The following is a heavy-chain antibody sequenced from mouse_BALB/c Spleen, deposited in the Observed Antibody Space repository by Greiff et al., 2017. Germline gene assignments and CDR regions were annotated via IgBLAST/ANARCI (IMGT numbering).Heavy chain of an antibody. J-gene: IGHJ1*01. V-gene: IGHV5-6-3*01. D-gene: IGHD1-1*01. Sequence: EVKLMESGGGLVQPGGSLKLSCAASGFTFSSYGMSWVRQTPDKRLELVATINSNGGSTYYPDSVKGRFTISRDNAKNTLYLQMSSLKSEDTAMYYCARYYYGSRRYFDVWGEGTTVTVSS. CDR2: INSNGGST. CDR1: GFTFSSYG. CDR3: ARYYYGSRRYFDV.